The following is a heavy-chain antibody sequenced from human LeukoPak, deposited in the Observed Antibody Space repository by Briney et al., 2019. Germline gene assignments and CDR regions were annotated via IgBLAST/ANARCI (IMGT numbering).Heavy chain of an antibody. CDR1: GGSISSSSYY. CDR3: ARLSGYYDSSGYWDY. CDR2: IYYSGST. J-gene: IGHJ4*02. Sequence: SETLSLTCTVSGGSISSSSYYWGWIRQPPGKGLEWIASIYYSGSTYYNPSLKSRVTISVDTSKNQFSLKLSSVTAAGTAAYYCARLSGYYDSSGYWDYWGQGTLVTVSS. V-gene: IGHV4-39*01. D-gene: IGHD3-22*01.